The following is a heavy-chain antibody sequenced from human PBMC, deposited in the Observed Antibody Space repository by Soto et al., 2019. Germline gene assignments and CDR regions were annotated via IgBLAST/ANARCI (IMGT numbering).Heavy chain of an antibody. CDR1: GGSFRGYY. CDR2: INHSGST. V-gene: IGHV4-34*01. J-gene: IGHJ4*02. Sequence: QVQLQQWGAGLLKPSESLSLTCAVYGGSFRGYYWSWTRQPPGKGLEWIGEINHSGSTNYNPSLKSRVTISVDTSKNQFSQKLSSVTAADTAVYYCARANQLPRPFDYWGQGTLVTVSS. D-gene: IGHD2-2*01. CDR3: ARANQLPRPFDY.